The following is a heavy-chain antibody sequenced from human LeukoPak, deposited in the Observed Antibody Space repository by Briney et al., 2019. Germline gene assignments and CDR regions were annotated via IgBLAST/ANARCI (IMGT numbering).Heavy chain of an antibody. CDR3: ARDLRGWFDP. CDR2: IYYSGST. J-gene: IGHJ5*02. Sequence: SETLSLTCTVSGGSISSYYWSWIRQPPGKGLEWIGYIYYSGSTNYNPSLKSRVTISVDTSKNQFSLKLSSVTAADTAVYYCARDLRGWFDPWGQGTLVTVSS. CDR1: GGSISSYY. V-gene: IGHV4-59*01.